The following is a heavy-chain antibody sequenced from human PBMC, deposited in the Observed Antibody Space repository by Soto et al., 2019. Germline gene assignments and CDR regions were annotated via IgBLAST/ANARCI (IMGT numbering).Heavy chain of an antibody. CDR2: ITVIVGIT. CDR3: TKHSGGASYFFGTEA. V-gene: IGHV3-23*01. Sequence: GGSLRLSCAASGFPVNIYAMSWVRQAPGKGLEWVSSITVIVGITYYADSVKGRFTISRDNSKNRLYLQMNSLKAEDTAMYYCTKHSGGASYFFGTEAWGQQSVVNGSS. J-gene: IGHJ5*02. D-gene: IGHD2-15*01. CDR1: GFPVNIYA.